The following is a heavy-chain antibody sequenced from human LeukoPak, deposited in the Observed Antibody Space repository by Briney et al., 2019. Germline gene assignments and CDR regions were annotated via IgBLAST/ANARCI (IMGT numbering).Heavy chain of an antibody. CDR1: GFTFDVYG. D-gene: IGHD3-10*01. V-gene: IGHV3-20*04. CDR2: IIWKGVST. CDR3: ARDGDYYYYYMDV. Sequence: PGGSLRLSCPPSGFTFDVYGMSWVRQAPGKGREWVSGIIWKGVSTGYADSVKGRFTISRDNAKNSLYLQMNSLRAEDTALYYCARDGDYYYYYMDVWGKGTTVTVSS. J-gene: IGHJ6*03.